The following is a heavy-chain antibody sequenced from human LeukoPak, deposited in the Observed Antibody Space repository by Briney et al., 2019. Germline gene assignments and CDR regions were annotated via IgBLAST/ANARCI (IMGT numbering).Heavy chain of an antibody. J-gene: IGHJ4*02. CDR3: ARRGFGDGYNV. CDR1: GGSFSGYY. CDR2: INHSGST. Sequence: SETLSLTCAGYGGSFSGYYWSWIRQPPGKGLEWIGEINHSGSTNYNPSLKSRVTISVDTSKNQFSLKLSSVTAADTAVYYCARRGFGDGYNVWGQGTLVTVSS. D-gene: IGHD5-24*01. V-gene: IGHV4-34*01.